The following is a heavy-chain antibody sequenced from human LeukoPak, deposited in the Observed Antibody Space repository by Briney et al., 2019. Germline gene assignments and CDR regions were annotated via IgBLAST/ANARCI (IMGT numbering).Heavy chain of an antibody. CDR2: INHSGST. CDR3: ARGSTVVPFDP. Sequence: SETLSLTCAVYGGSFSGYYWSWIRQPPGKGLEWIGEINHSGSTNYNTSLKSRVTISVDTSKNQFSLKLSSVTAADTAVYYCARGSTVVPFDPWGQGTLVTVSS. D-gene: IGHD2-2*01. CDR1: GGSFSGYY. J-gene: IGHJ5*02. V-gene: IGHV4-34*01.